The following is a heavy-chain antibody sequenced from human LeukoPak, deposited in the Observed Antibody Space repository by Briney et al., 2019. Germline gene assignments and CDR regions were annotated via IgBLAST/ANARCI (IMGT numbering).Heavy chain of an antibody. CDR3: ASRMTF. D-gene: IGHD2/OR15-2a*01. CDR2: IYSGGNT. V-gene: IGHV3-53*04. J-gene: IGHJ4*02. CDR1: GVNVSSDY. Sequence: GGSLRLSCAASGVNVSSDYMSWVHQAPGKGLQWVSLIYSGGNTYNADSVKGRFTIYRHNSKNTLYLQMSSLRTEDTAIYYCASRMTFGGPGTLVTVSS.